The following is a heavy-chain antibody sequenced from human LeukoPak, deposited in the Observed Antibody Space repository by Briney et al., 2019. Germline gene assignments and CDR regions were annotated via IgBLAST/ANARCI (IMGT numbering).Heavy chain of an antibody. CDR2: IIPIFGTA. Sequence: SVKVSCKASGGTFSSYAISWVRQAPGQGLEWMGGIIPIFGTANYAQKFQGRVTITADESTSTAYMELSSLRSEDTAVYYCARGTPPIAVAFDNWFDPWGQGTLVTASS. J-gene: IGHJ5*02. V-gene: IGHV1-69*13. CDR1: GGTFSSYA. CDR3: ARGTPPIAVAFDNWFDP. D-gene: IGHD6-19*01.